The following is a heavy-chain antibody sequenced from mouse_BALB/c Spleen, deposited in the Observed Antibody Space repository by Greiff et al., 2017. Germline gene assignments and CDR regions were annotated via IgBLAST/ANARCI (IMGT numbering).Heavy chain of an antibody. Sequence: DVQLVESGGGLVQPGGSLRLSCATSGFTFTDYYMSWVRQPPGKALEWLGFIRNKANGYTTEYSASVKGRFTISRDNSQSILYLQMNTLRAEDSATYYCARDEGLERFAYWGQGTLVTVSA. CDR1: GFTFTDYY. CDR2: IRNKANGYTT. V-gene: IGHV7-3*02. J-gene: IGHJ3*01. CDR3: ARDEGLERFAY. D-gene: IGHD3-3*01.